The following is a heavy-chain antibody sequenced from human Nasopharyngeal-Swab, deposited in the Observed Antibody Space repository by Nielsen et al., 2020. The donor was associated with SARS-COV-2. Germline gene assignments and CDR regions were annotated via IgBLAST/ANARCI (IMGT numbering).Heavy chain of an antibody. CDR2: ISGSGGST. CDR3: AKLGYDLGYSSSWYY. CDR1: GFTFSRYA. Sequence: GESLKISCAASGFTFSRYAMSWVRQAPGKGLEWVSAISGSGGSTYYADSVKGRFTISRDNSKNTLYLQMNSLRAEDTAVYYCAKLGYDLGYSSSWYYWGQGTLVTVSS. J-gene: IGHJ4*02. V-gene: IGHV3-23*01. D-gene: IGHD6-13*01.